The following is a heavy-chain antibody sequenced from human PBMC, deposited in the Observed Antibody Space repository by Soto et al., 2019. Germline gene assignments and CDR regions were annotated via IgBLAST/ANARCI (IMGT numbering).Heavy chain of an antibody. D-gene: IGHD3-16*01. CDR1: GFTFSNYA. CDR2: ISGSAVST. V-gene: IGHV3-23*01. CDR3: AKDGATGFDH. J-gene: IGHJ4*02. Sequence: EVQLLESGGGLVQPGGSLRLSCAASGFTFSNYAMNWVRQAPGKGLEWVSAISGSAVSTFYGGSVKGRFTISRDNSKNTLYLQMTSLGVEDTAVYYCAKDGATGFDHWGQGTMVTVSS.